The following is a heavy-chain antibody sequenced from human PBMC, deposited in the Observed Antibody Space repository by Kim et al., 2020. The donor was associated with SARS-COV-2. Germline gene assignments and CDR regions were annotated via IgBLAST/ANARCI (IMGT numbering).Heavy chain of an antibody. D-gene: IGHD3-10*01. V-gene: IGHV3-13*01. CDR1: GFTFSSYD. J-gene: IGHJ2*01. Sequence: GGSLRLSCAASGFTFSSYDMHWVRQATGKGLEWVSAIGTAGDTYYPGSVKGRFTISRENAKNSLYLQMNSLGAGDTAVYYCARGVLLWFGARGWYFDLWGRGTLVTVSS. CDR2: IGTAGDT. CDR3: ARGVLLWFGARGWYFDL.